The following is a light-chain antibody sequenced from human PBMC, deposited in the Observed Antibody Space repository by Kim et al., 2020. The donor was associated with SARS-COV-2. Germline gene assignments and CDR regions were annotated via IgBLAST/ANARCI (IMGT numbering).Light chain of an antibody. V-gene: IGKV3-20*01. Sequence: LSPGERAALSCRASHTVAGNYLAWYQQKVGQAPTLLIYGASNRASGIPERFSGSGSGTDFTLTISRLEPDDFAVYFCQRYGTSPVSFGGGTKLEI. J-gene: IGKJ4*01. CDR3: QRYGTSPVS. CDR1: HTVAGNY. CDR2: GAS.